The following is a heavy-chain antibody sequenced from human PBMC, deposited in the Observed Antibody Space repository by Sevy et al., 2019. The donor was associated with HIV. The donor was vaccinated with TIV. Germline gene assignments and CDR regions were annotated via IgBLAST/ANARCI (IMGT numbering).Heavy chain of an antibody. Sequence: SETLSLTCTVSGGSISTYYWSWIRQPPGKGLQWIGYIYYTGKTNYNPSLQTPVTMSIDTSKNQFSLRLSSVTSADTAMYYCARLSRNNVLVHDVRRDGFDVWGQGTMVSVSS. CDR2: IYYTGKT. CDR1: GGSISTYY. V-gene: IGHV4-59*01. D-gene: IGHD2-21*01. CDR3: ARLSRNNVLVHDVRRDGFDV. J-gene: IGHJ3*01.